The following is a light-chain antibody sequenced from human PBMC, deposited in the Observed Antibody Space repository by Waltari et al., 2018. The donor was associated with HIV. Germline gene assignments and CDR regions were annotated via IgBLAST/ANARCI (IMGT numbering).Light chain of an antibody. CDR2: DVT. J-gene: IGLJ3*02. CDR1: SSDLGGYNF. CDR3: SSYTSSSTWV. Sequence: QSALTQPASVSGAPGPSSTTSCPGTSSDLGGYNFVPCDQQHPGKAPKLMIYDVTNRPSGVSNRFSGSKSGNTASLTISGLQVEDEADYYCSSYTSSSTWVFGGGTKLTVL. V-gene: IGLV2-14*03.